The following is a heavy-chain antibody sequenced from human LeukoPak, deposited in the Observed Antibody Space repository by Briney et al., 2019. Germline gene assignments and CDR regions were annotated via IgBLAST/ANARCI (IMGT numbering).Heavy chain of an antibody. CDR3: ARASVAIPQYCNS. Sequence: GGSLRLSCEASGFTFGNYAMNWVRQAPGKGLEWVSTISGTGSSTYYADSAKGRFTISRDNSKDTLFLQLNSLTAADTAMYFCARASVAIPQYCNSWGQGTLVTVSS. V-gene: IGHV3-23*01. D-gene: IGHD2-2*02. CDR1: GFTFGNYA. J-gene: IGHJ5*02. CDR2: ISGTGSST.